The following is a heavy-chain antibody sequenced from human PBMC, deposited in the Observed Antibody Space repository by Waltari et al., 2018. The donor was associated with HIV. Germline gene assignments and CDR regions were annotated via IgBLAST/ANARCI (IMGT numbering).Heavy chain of an antibody. CDR1: HGSIRSYY. V-gene: IGHV4-59*01. J-gene: IGHJ5*02. CDR3: VRGRQYISSSYFDP. CDR2: IDYSGST. Sequence: QVQLQESGPGLVKPSETLSLICTVSHGSIRSYYWSWIRQPPGKGLEWIGHIDYSGSTNYTPSLKSRVTISVDTSKNQFSLRLTSVTAADTAVYYCVRGRQYISSSYFDPWGQGTLVTVSS. D-gene: IGHD6-19*01.